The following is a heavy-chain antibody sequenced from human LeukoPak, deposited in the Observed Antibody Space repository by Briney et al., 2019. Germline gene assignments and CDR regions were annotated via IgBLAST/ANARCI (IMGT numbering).Heavy chain of an antibody. D-gene: IGHD5-12*01. CDR2: ISGSGDST. Sequence: PGGSLRLSCAASGFTFSSYAMSWVRQAPGKGLEWVSAISGSGDSTYYADSVRGRFTISRDNSKNTLYVQMNSLRAEDTAVYYCAKGSRATAPYYYYYMDVWGKGTTVTVSS. J-gene: IGHJ6*03. V-gene: IGHV3-23*01. CDR3: AKGSRATAPYYYYYMDV. CDR1: GFTFSSYA.